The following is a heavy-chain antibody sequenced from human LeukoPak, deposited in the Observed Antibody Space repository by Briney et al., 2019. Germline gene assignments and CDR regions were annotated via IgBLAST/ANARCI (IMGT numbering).Heavy chain of an antibody. J-gene: IGHJ6*03. Sequence: GASVKVSCKASGGTFSSYAISWVRQAPGQGLEWMGRIIPIFGTANYAQKFQGRVTITTDESTSTAYMELSSLRSEDTAVYYCARAILLPQYGFLSYYMDVWGKGTTVTVSS. V-gene: IGHV1-69*05. CDR3: ARAILLPQYGFLSYYMDV. D-gene: IGHD3-3*01. CDR2: IIPIFGTA. CDR1: GGTFSSYA.